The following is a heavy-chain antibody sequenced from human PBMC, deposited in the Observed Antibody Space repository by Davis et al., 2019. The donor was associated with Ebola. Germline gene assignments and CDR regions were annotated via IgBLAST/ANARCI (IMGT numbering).Heavy chain of an antibody. CDR3: ARGFCSSTSCYGNWFDP. D-gene: IGHD2-2*01. CDR1: AFIFGTYG. CDR2: MSYHGSHT. Sequence: GESLKIPCTALAFIFGTYGMHLVRQAPGKGLEWVASMSYHGSHTSYIDSVKGRFTISRDNAKNSLYLQMSSLRAEDTAVYYCARGFCSSTSCYGNWFDPWGRGTLVTVSS. V-gene: IGHV3-30*03. J-gene: IGHJ5*02.